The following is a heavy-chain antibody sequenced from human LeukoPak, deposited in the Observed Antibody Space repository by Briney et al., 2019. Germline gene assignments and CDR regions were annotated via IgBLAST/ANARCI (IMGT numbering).Heavy chain of an antibody. CDR1: GFTFSSYA. D-gene: IGHD3-3*01. CDR3: AKDNDDFWSGYLKNRATFDY. J-gene: IGHJ4*02. V-gene: IGHV3-30-3*01. CDR2: ISYDGSNK. Sequence: GGSLRLSCAASGFTFSSYAMHWVRQAPGKGLEWVAVISYDGSNKYYADSVKGRFTISRDNSKNTLYLQMNSLRAEDTAVYYCAKDNDDFWSGYLKNRATFDYWGQGTLVTVSS.